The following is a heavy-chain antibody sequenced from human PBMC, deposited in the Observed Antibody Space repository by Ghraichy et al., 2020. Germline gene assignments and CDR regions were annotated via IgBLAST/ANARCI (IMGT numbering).Heavy chain of an antibody. J-gene: IGHJ4*02. Sequence: SQTLSLTCTVSGASISSYYWGWIRQPPGKGLEWIAYIYYSENISYNPSLKSRVTTSVDRSKRQFSLKLSSVTAADTAVYYCARVYGYNYYYFDYWGQGTLVTVSS. CDR1: GASISSYY. CDR3: ARVYGYNYYYFDY. CDR2: IYYSENI. V-gene: IGHV4-59*01. D-gene: IGHD5-24*01.